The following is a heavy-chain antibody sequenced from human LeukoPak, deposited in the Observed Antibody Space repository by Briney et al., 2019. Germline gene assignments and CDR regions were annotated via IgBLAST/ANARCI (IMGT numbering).Heavy chain of an antibody. V-gene: IGHV4-4*09. D-gene: IGHD1-26*01. J-gene: IGHJ6*03. CDR2: IYTSGST. CDR1: GGSISSYY. Sequence: PSETLSLTCTVSGGSISSYYWSWIRQPPGKGLEWIGYIYTSGSTNYNPSLKSRVTISVDTSKNQFSLKLSSVTAADTAVYYCARVSYAQSPDYYYYYMDAWGKGTTVTVSS. CDR3: ARVSYAQSPDYYYYYMDA.